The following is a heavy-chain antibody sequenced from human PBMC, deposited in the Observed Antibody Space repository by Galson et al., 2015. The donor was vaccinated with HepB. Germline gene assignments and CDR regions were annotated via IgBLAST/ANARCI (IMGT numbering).Heavy chain of an antibody. CDR3: ASPYPGYSSGWYYFDY. CDR1: GFTVSSNY. J-gene: IGHJ4*02. D-gene: IGHD6-19*01. Sequence: SLRLSCAASGFTVSSNYMSWVRQAPGKGLEWVSVIYSGGSTYYADSVKGRFTISRDNSENTLYLQMNSLRAEDTAVYYCASPYPGYSSGWYYFDYWGQGTLVTVSS. CDR2: IYSGGST. V-gene: IGHV3-66*01.